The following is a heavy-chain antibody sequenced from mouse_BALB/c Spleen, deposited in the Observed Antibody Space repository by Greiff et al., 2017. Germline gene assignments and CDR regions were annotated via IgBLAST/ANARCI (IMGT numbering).Heavy chain of an antibody. Sequence: EVMLVESGGGLVQPGGSRKLSCAASGFTFSSFGMHWVRQAPEKGLEWVAYISSGSSTIYYADTVKGRFTISRDNPKNTLFLQMTSLRSEDTAMYYCASDYDAIAYWGQGTLVTVSA. CDR3: ASDYDAIAY. CDR1: GFTFSSFG. CDR2: ISSGSSTI. D-gene: IGHD2-4*01. J-gene: IGHJ3*01. V-gene: IGHV5-17*02.